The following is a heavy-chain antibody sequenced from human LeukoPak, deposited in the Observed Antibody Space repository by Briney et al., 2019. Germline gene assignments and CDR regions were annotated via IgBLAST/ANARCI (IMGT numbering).Heavy chain of an antibody. D-gene: IGHD2-2*01. CDR1: GYTFTSYG. J-gene: IGHJ5*02. Sequence: ASVKVSCKASGYTFTSYGISWVRQAPGQGLEWMGWISAYNGNTNYAQKLQGRVTMTTDTSTSTAYMELRSLRSGDTAVYYCARQGGYCSSTSCPNWFDPWGQGTLVTVSS. V-gene: IGHV1-18*01. CDR3: ARQGGYCSSTSCPNWFDP. CDR2: ISAYNGNT.